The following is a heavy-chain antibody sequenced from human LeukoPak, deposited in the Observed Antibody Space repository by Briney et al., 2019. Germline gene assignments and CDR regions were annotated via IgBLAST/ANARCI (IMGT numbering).Heavy chain of an antibody. CDR3: ARTWSNWFDP. CDR1: GFTFSSYS. D-gene: IGHD2-15*01. J-gene: IGHJ5*02. Sequence: GGSLRLSCAASGFTFSSYSMNWVRQAPGKGLEWVSSISSSSSYIYYADSVKGRFTISRDNARNSLYLQLNSLRAEDTAVYYCARTWSNWFDPWGQGTLVIVSS. V-gene: IGHV3-21*01. CDR2: ISSSSSYI.